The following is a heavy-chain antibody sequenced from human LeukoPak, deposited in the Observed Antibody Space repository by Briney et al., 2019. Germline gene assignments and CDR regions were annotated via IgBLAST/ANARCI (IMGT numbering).Heavy chain of an antibody. J-gene: IGHJ4*02. V-gene: IGHV4-61*01. CDR3: ARATLDYGEGY. CDR2: IYYSGGT. D-gene: IGHD4-17*01. Sequence: SETLSLTCTVSGGAVSSGSYYWGWVRQPPGKGLGWIGYIYYSGGTNYNPSLKSRVTISVDTSKNQFSLKLSSVTAADTGLYYCARATLDYGEGYWGQGTLVTVSS. CDR1: GGAVSSGSYY.